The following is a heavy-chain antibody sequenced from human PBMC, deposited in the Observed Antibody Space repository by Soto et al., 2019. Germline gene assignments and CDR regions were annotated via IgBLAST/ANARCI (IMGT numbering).Heavy chain of an antibody. D-gene: IGHD3-10*01. CDR1: GFTVSSNY. CDR3: ARDDGSECLGF. V-gene: IGHV3-66*01. CDR2: IYSGGST. Sequence: EVQLVESGGGLVQPGGSLRLSCAASGFTVSSNYMSWVRQAPGKGLEWVSVIYSGGSTYYADSVKGRSTISRDNSKNTLYLQMNSLRAEDTAVYYCARDDGSECLGFWGQGTLVTVSS. J-gene: IGHJ4*02.